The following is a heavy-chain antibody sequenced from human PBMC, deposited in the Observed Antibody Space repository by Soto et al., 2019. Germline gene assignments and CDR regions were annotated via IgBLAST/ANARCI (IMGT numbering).Heavy chain of an antibody. CDR2: IIPIFGTA. J-gene: IGHJ4*02. V-gene: IGHV1-69*01. D-gene: IGHD3-16*02. CDR1: GGTFSSYA. Sequence: QVQLVQSGAEVKKPGSSVKVSCKASGGTFSSYAISWVRQAPGQGLEWMGGIIPIFGTANYAQKFQGRVTITADESTSTAYMELSSLRSEDTDLYYCARTYYDYVWGSYRYMGYWGQGTLVTVSS. CDR3: ARTYYDYVWGSYRYMGY.